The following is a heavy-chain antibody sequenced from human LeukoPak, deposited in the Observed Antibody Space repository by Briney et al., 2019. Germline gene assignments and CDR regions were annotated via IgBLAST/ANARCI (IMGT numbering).Heavy chain of an antibody. Sequence: GGSLRLSCAASGFTFSDYYMSWIRQAPGKGLEWVSYISSSGSTIYYADSVKGRFTISRDNAKNSLYLQMNSLRAEDTAVYYCARDEKGSWRYYDFWSGFSAFDYWGQGTLVTVSS. V-gene: IGHV3-11*01. CDR3: ARDEKGSWRYYDFWSGFSAFDY. CDR1: GFTFSDYY. D-gene: IGHD3-3*01. CDR2: ISSSGSTI. J-gene: IGHJ4*02.